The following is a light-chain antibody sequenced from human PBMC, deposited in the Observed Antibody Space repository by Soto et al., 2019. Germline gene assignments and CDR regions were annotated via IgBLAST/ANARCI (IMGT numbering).Light chain of an antibody. CDR1: SSNIGSNY. CDR2: RNN. V-gene: IGLV1-47*01. CDR3: AAWDDSLSGPV. J-gene: IGLJ2*01. Sequence: QAVVTQPPSASGTPGQRVTISCSGSSSNIGSNYVYWYQQLPGTAPKLLIYRNNQRPSGGPDRFPGAKSGTSASLAISGLRSEDEADYYCAAWDDSLSGPVFGGGTKLTVL.